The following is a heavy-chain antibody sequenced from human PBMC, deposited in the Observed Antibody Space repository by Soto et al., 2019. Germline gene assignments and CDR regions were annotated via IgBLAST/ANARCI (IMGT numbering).Heavy chain of an antibody. CDR2: IKSKTEGGTT. D-gene: IGHD1-7*01. Sequence: EVQLVESGGGLVKPGGSVRLSCAASGFTFGNVWMNWVRQAPGKGLEWVGRIKSKTEGGTTVYAAPVKGRFTISRDDSKNTLYLQMNNLKSEDTAVYYCTRILEGSGTTMSYWGQGTLVTVSS. V-gene: IGHV3-15*07. J-gene: IGHJ4*02. CDR3: TRILEGSGTTMSY. CDR1: GFTFGNVW.